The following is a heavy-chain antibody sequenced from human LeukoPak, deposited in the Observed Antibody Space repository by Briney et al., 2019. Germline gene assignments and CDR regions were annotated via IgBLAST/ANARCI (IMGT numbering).Heavy chain of an antibody. J-gene: IGHJ4*02. D-gene: IGHD3-10*01. CDR1: GFTFSSYS. Sequence: PGGSLGLSCVVSGFTFSSYSMIWVRQAPGKGLQWVANMKKDGSETNYVYSVKGRFTISRDNAKNSLYLQMNSLRAEDTAVYYCGRHRSGSGTYFLDYWGQGTLVSVSS. CDR3: GRHRSGSGTYFLDY. CDR2: MKKDGSET. V-gene: IGHV3-7*01.